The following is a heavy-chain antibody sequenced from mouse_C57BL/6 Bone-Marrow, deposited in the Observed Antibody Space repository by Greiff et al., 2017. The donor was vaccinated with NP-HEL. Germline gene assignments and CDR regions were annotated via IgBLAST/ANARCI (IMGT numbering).Heavy chain of an antibody. J-gene: IGHJ3*01. CDR2: IYPRSGNT. V-gene: IGHV1-81*01. D-gene: IGHD1-1*01. CDR3: ARSSLRYPQAY. Sequence: QVQLKQSGAELARPGASVKLSCKASGYTFTSYGISWVKQRTGQGLEWIGEIYPRSGNTYYNEKFKGKATLTADKSSSTAYMELRSLTSEDSAVYFCARSSLRYPQAYWGQGTLVTVSA. CDR1: GYTFTSYG.